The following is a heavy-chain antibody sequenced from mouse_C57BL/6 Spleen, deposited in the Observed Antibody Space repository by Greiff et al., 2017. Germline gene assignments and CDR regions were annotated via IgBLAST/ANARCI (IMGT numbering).Heavy chain of an antibody. CDR2: IYPGNSDT. Sequence: EVQLQQSGTVLARPGASVKMSCKTSGYTFTSYWMHWVKQRPGQGLEWIGAIYPGNSDTSYNQKFKGKAKLTAVTSASTAYMELSSLTNEDAAVYDCTRGAYRSEAWFAYWGQGTLVTVAA. CDR3: TRGAYRSEAWFAY. J-gene: IGHJ3*01. CDR1: GYTFTSYW. D-gene: IGHD6-5*01. V-gene: IGHV1-5*01.